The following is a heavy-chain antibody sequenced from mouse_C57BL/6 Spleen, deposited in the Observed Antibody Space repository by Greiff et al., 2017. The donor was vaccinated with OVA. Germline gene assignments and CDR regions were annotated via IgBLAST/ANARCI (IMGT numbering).Heavy chain of an antibody. Sequence: VQLQQSGAELVKPGASVKLPCKASGYTFTGYSMDWVKQSPGKSLEWIGNINPNDGGTIYKQKFKGKATLTVDKSSSTAYLELRSLTSEDTAVYSSATRYYDLDYWGQGTSVTVSS. V-gene: IGHV1-18*01. J-gene: IGHJ4*01. CDR1: GYTFTGYS. CDR2: INPNDGGT. CDR3: ATRYYDLDY.